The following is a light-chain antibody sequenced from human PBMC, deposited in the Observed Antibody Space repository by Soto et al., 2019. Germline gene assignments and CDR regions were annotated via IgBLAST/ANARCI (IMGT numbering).Light chain of an antibody. CDR2: GAS. J-gene: IGKJ5*01. CDR1: QSVSSSY. Sequence: ESVLAQSPGTLSLSPGQIATRCGGASQSVSSSYLAWYQQKPGQAPRLLIYGASSRATGIPDRFSGSGSGTDFTLTISRLEPEDFAVYYCQQYGSSSITFGQGTRLENK. CDR3: QQYGSSSIT. V-gene: IGKV3-20*01.